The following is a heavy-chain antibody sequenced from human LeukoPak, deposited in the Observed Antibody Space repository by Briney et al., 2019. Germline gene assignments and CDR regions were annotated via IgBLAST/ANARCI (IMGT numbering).Heavy chain of an antibody. D-gene: IGHD3-22*01. J-gene: IGHJ4*02. CDR2: IYYSGST. V-gene: IGHV4-39*01. Sequence: SETLSLTCAVYGGSFSGYYWGWIRQPPGKGLEWIGSIYYSGSTYYNPSLKSRVTISVDTSKNQFSLKLSSVTAADTAVYYCATGDGDRYYDSSGDLDYWGQGTLVTVSS. CDR1: GGSFSGYY. CDR3: ATGDGDRYYDSSGDLDY.